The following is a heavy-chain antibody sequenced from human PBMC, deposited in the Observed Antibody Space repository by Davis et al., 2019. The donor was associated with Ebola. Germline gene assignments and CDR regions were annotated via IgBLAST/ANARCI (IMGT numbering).Heavy chain of an antibody. J-gene: IGHJ5*02. Sequence: ASVPVPCLASGYSLTGYYMHWVRQASAQGLEWMGWINPTSGGTNYAQKFQGRVTMTRDTSISTAYMELSRLRSDDTAVYYCARGTGYSSGWYGMRDNNWFDPWGQGTLVTVSS. D-gene: IGHD6-19*01. CDR3: ARGTGYSSGWYGMRDNNWFDP. V-gene: IGHV1-2*02. CDR2: INPTSGGT. CDR1: GYSLTGYY.